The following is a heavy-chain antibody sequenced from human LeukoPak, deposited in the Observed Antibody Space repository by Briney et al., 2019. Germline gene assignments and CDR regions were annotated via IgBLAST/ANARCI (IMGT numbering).Heavy chain of an antibody. V-gene: IGHV3-48*03. CDR2: ISSTGRII. CDR3: ARDRAVAGLDY. D-gene: IGHD6-19*01. CDR1: GFTFSSHE. J-gene: IGHJ4*02. Sequence: GSLRLSCAVSGFTFSSHEMNWVRQAPGKGLEWVSYISSTGRIIFYADSVKGRFTISRDNSKNTLYLQMNSLRAEDTAVYYCARDRAVAGLDYWGQGTLVTVSS.